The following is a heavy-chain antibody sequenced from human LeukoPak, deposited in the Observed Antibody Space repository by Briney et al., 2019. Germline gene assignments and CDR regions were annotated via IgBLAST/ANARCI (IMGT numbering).Heavy chain of an antibody. CDR1: GGPISSSSYY. D-gene: IGHD2-15*01. V-gene: IGHV4-39*07. J-gene: IGHJ5*02. CDR2: IYYSGST. Sequence: SETLSLTCTISGGPISSSSYYWGWIRQPPGKGLEWIGSIYYSGSTYYNPSLKCRVTLSVDTSKNQFSLKLSSVTAADTAVYYCARDLVVAAFWFDPWGQGTLVTVSS. CDR3: ARDLVVAAFWFDP.